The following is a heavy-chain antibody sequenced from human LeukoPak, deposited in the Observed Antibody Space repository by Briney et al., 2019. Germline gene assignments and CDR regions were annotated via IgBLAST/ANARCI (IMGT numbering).Heavy chain of an antibody. CDR3: AKDTKRYGAGTMIDY. D-gene: IGHD3-10*01. V-gene: IGHV3-33*03. CDR2: IWYDGTYT. J-gene: IGHJ4*02. Sequence: GGSLRLSCEASGFTFESYGMHWVRQAPGKGLEWLAVIWYDGTYTNYADSVKGRFTISRDNSKKTLFVQMYSLRAEDTAVYYCAKDTKRYGAGTMIDYWGQGTLVTVSS. CDR1: GFTFESYG.